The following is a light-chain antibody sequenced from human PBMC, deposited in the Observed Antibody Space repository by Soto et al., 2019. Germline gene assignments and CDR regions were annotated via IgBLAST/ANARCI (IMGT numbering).Light chain of an antibody. Sequence: QSALTQPASVFGSPGQSITISCTGTSSDVGGYDYVSWYQQHPGKAPKVIIYEVSNRPSGVSNRFSGSKSDNTASLSISGLQAEDEADYYCSSFTSSSTWVFGGGTKVTVL. J-gene: IGLJ3*02. CDR1: SSDVGGYDY. V-gene: IGLV2-14*01. CDR2: EVS. CDR3: SSFTSSSTWV.